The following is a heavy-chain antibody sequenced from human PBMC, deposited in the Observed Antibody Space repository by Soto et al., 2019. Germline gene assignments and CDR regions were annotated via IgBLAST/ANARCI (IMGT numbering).Heavy chain of an antibody. D-gene: IGHD3-22*01. CDR2: IYYSGST. CDR1: GGSISSGDYY. V-gene: IGHV4-30-4*01. CDR3: ARRNSSGYKIIYYYYGMDV. Sequence: SETLSLTCTFSGGSISSGDYYWSWIRQPPGKGLEWIGYIYYSGSTYYNPSLKSRVTISVDTSKNQFSLKLSSVTAADTAVYYCARRNSSGYKIIYYYYGMDVWGQGTTVTVSS. J-gene: IGHJ6*02.